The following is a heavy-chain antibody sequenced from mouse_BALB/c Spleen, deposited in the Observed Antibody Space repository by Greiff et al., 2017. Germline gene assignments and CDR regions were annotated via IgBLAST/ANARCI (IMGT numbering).Heavy chain of an antibody. CDR3: DWYFDY. J-gene: IGHJ2*01. CDR2: IDPANGNT. Sequence: VQLQQSGAELVKPGASVKLSCTASGFNIKDTYMHWVKQRPEQGLEWIGRIDPANGNTKYDPKFQGKATITADTSSNTAYLQLSNLTSEDTAVYYCDWYFDYWGQGTTLTVSS. V-gene: IGHV14-3*02. CDR1: GFNIKDTY.